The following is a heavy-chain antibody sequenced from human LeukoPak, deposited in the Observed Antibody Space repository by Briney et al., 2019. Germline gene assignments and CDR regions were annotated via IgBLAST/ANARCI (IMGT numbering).Heavy chain of an antibody. CDR1: GGSFSGYY. J-gene: IGHJ4*02. D-gene: IGHD3-10*01. CDR2: INHSGST. CDR3: AIISGYGSGKSDY. V-gene: IGHV4-34*01. Sequence: SETLSLTCAVYGGSFSGYYWSWIRQPPGKGLEWIGEINHSGSTNYNPSLKSRVTISVDTSKNQFSLKLSSVTAADTAVYYCAIISGYGSGKSDYWGQGTLVTVSS.